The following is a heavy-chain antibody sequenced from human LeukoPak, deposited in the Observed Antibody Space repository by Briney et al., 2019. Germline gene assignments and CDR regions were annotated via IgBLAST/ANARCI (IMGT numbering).Heavy chain of an antibody. V-gene: IGHV1-18*01. Sequence: ASVKVSCKASGGTFSSYGISWVRQAPGQGLEWMGWISAYNGNTNYAQKLQGRVTMTTDTSTSTAYMELRSLRSDDTAVYYCATDGNPGLGPSFDYWGQGTLVTVSS. D-gene: IGHD1-14*01. J-gene: IGHJ4*02. CDR2: ISAYNGNT. CDR1: GGTFSSYG. CDR3: ATDGNPGLGPSFDY.